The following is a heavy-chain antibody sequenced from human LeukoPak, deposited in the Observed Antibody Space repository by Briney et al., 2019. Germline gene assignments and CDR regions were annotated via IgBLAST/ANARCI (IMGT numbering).Heavy chain of an antibody. Sequence: SQSLSLTCTVSGGSISSGGYYWSWIRQHPGKGLGWIGYIYYSGSTYYNPSLKSRVTISVDTSKNQLSLKLSSVTAANTAVYYCARTLLGDGAFDIWGQGTMVTVSS. CDR3: ARTLLGDGAFDI. D-gene: IGHD3-10*01. CDR1: GGSISSGGYY. J-gene: IGHJ3*02. CDR2: IYYSGST. V-gene: IGHV4-31*03.